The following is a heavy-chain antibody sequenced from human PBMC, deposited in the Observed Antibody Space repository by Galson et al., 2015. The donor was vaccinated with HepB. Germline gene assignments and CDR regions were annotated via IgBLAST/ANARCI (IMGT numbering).Heavy chain of an antibody. CDR1: GFTFSGYW. D-gene: IGHD3-22*01. Sequence: SLRLSCAVSGFTFSGYWMTWVRQAPGRGLEWVANIRGDGSLTHYADSVTGRFTISRDNAKDSLFLQMNNLRADDSAIYYCARDHTYFFESSRSYYDAFDMWGPGTMVTVSS. CDR2: IRGDGSLT. CDR3: ARDHTYFFESSRSYYDAFDM. V-gene: IGHV3-7*03. J-gene: IGHJ3*02.